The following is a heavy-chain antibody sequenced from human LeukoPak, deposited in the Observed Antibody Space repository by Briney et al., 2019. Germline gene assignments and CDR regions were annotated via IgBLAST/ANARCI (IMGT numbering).Heavy chain of an antibody. Sequence: GASVKVSCKASGYTFTGYYMHWVRQAPGQGLEWMGWINPNSGGTNYAQKFQGRVTMTRDTSISTAYMELSRLRSDDTAVYYCVGVRGVTITFPNYWGQGTLVTVSS. D-gene: IGHD3-10*01. J-gene: IGHJ4*02. CDR1: GYTFTGYY. CDR2: INPNSGGT. CDR3: VGVRGVTITFPNY. V-gene: IGHV1-2*02.